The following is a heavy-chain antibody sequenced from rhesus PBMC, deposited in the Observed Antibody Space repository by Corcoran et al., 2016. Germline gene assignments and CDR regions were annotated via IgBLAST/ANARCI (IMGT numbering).Heavy chain of an antibody. Sequence: QLQLQESGPGLVKASDTLSLSCAVSGASIRDHYWSWLRQSPGKGLEWIARISGTTGTPDYNPSRKSRVTISTDTSKSRFSLLVTSVTAADTAVYFCARGDSGNYLGDFEFWGQGVLVTVSS. V-gene: IGHV4-173*01. CDR3: ARGDSGNYLGDFEF. D-gene: IGHD1-44*01. CDR1: GASIRDHY. CDR2: ISGTTGTP. J-gene: IGHJ4*01.